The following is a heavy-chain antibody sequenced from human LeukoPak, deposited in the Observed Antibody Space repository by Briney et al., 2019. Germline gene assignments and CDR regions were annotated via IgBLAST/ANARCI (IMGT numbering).Heavy chain of an antibody. D-gene: IGHD2-2*01. Sequence: SETLSLTCAVYGGSFSGYYWSWIRQPPGKGLEWIAEINHSGSTNYNPSLKSRDTISVDTSKNQFSLKLSSVTAADTAVYYCPRVVDYWGQGTLVTVSS. CDR1: GGSFSGYY. CDR3: PRVVDY. J-gene: IGHJ4*02. CDR2: INHSGST. V-gene: IGHV4-34*01.